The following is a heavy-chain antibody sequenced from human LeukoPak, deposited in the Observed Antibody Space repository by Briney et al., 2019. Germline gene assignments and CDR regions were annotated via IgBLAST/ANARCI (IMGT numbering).Heavy chain of an antibody. J-gene: IGHJ4*02. Sequence: SETLSLTCTVSGCSISSYYWSWIRQPPGKGLEWIGYIYYSGSTNYNPSLKSRVTISVDTSKNQFSLKLSSVTAADTAVYYRASSSSWYFYFDYWGQGTLVTVSS. D-gene: IGHD6-13*01. CDR3: ASSSSWYFYFDY. CDR1: GCSISSYY. CDR2: IYYSGST. V-gene: IGHV4-59*08.